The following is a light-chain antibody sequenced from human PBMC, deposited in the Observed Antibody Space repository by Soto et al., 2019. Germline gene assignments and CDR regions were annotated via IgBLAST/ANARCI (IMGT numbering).Light chain of an antibody. CDR2: GAS. J-gene: IGKJ1*01. CDR1: QSFSSTF. V-gene: IGKV3-20*01. CDR3: QQYASSVT. Sequence: EILLTQSPDSLSLSPGDRATLSCRASQSFSSTFFAWYQQKPGQAPRLLIYGASSRATGIPDRFSGSGSGTDFTLTISRLEPEDCAVYYCQQYASSVTFGQGNKVEIK.